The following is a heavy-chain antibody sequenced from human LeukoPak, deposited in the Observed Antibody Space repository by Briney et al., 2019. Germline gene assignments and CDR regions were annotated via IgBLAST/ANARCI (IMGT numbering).Heavy chain of an antibody. CDR1: GGSISSGGYY. D-gene: IGHD3-10*01. Sequence: SETLSLTCTVSGGSISSGGYYWSWIRQHPGKGLEWIGYIYYSGSTYYNPSLKSRVTISVDTSKNQFSLKLSSVAAADTAVYYCASPVLPQPRRPVRGMDVWGQGTTVTVSS. V-gene: IGHV4-31*03. CDR3: ASPVLPQPRRPVRGMDV. CDR2: IYYSGST. J-gene: IGHJ6*02.